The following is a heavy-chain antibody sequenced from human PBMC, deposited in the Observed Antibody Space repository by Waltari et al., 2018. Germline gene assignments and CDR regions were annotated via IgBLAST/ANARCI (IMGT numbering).Heavy chain of an antibody. V-gene: IGHV3-33*01. Sequence: QVQLVESGGGVVQPGRSLRLSCAASAFTFSSYGMHWVSHAPGKGVEWVAVIWYDGSNKYYADSVKGRFTISRDNSKNTLYLQMNSLRAEDTAVYYCASPTGGSGSYNAFDIWGQGTMVTVSS. J-gene: IGHJ3*02. CDR3: ASPTGGSGSYNAFDI. D-gene: IGHD1-26*01. CDR2: IWYDGSNK. CDR1: AFTFSSYG.